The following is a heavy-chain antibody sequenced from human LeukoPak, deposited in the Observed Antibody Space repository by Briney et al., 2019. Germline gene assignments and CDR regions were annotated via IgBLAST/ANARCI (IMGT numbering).Heavy chain of an antibody. Sequence: PSETLSLTCTVSGGSISSSSYYWGWIRQPPGKGLEWIGSMYHSGSTYYNPSLKSRVTISVDTSKNQFSLKPSSVTAADTAVYYCARFAPTGGYWGQGTLVTVSS. CDR2: MYHSGST. V-gene: IGHV4-39*07. J-gene: IGHJ4*02. CDR3: ARFAPTGGY. CDR1: GGSISSSSYY. D-gene: IGHD4-17*01.